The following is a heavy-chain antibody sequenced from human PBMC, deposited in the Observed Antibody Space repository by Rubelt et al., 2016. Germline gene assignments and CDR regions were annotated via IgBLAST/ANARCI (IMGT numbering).Heavy chain of an antibody. J-gene: IGHJ2*01. Sequence: QVQLVQSGAEVKKPGASVKVSCKASGYTFTSYGISWVRQAPGQGLEWMGWISAYHGNTNYAQKLQGRVTMTTDPSTSTAYMGLRSLRSDDTAVYYCARDRIRIAARQGWYFDLWGRGTLVTVSS. CDR1: GYTFTSYG. CDR2: ISAYHGNT. D-gene: IGHD6-6*01. CDR3: ARDRIRIAARQGWYFDL. V-gene: IGHV1-18*01.